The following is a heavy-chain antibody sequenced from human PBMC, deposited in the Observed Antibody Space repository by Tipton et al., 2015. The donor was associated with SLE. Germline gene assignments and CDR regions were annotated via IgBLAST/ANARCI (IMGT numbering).Heavy chain of an antibody. V-gene: IGHV4-34*01. CDR1: GGSFSGYY. Sequence: KPSETLSLTCAVYGGSFSGYYWSWIRQPPGKGLEWIGEINHSGSTNYNPSLKSRVTISVDTSKNQISLKLSSVTAADTAVYYCAREILQRGDARFDPWGQGILVTVSS. CDR2: INHSGST. J-gene: IGHJ5*02. CDR3: AREILQRGDARFDP. D-gene: IGHD3-16*01.